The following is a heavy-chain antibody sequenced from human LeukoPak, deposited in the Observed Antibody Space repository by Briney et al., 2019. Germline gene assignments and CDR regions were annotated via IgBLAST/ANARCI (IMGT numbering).Heavy chain of an antibody. D-gene: IGHD5-12*01. CDR3: ARLHFLGYSGYAFDY. CDR2: IFYIGST. Sequence: SETVSLICYVSGGSIRTYYWSWVRQPPGKELAWVGNIFYIGSTYYRPSLHNRASISVDRSKNQFSQKLSSVTAADTAVYYCARLHFLGYSGYAFDYWGQGTLVTVSS. J-gene: IGHJ4*02. V-gene: IGHV4-59*08. CDR1: GGSIRTYY.